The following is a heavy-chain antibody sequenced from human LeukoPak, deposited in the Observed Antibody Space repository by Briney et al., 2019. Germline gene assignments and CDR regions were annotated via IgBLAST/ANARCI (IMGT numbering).Heavy chain of an antibody. J-gene: IGHJ5*02. CDR3: AKVVGLSPKNWFDP. D-gene: IGHD3-10*01. CDR1: GFTFSSYG. CDR2: ISYDGSNK. Sequence: GGSLRLSCAASGFTFSSYGMHWVRQAPGKGLEWVAVISYDGSNKYYADSVKGRFTISRDNSKSTLYLQMNSLRAEDTAVYYCAKVVGLSPKNWFDPWGQGTPVTVSS. V-gene: IGHV3-30*18.